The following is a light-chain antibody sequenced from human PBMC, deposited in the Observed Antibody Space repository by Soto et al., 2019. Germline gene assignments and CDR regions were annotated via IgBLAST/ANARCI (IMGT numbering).Light chain of an antibody. CDR1: QSVSSSY. CDR3: QQRSNWPPTWT. Sequence: DIVLTQSPATLSLSPGERATLSCRASQSVSSSYLAWYQQKPGQAPRLHIYGASSRATGIPDRFSGSGSGTDFTLTISSLEPEDFAVYYCQQRSNWPPTWTFGQGTKVDIK. J-gene: IGKJ1*01. V-gene: IGKV3D-20*02. CDR2: GAS.